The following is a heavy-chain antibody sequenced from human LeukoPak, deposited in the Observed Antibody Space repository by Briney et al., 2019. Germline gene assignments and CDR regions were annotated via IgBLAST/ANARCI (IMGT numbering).Heavy chain of an antibody. CDR3: ARGSLAPLF. CDR2: IKQDGSEK. J-gene: IGHJ4*02. V-gene: IGHV3-7*01. Sequence: GGSLRLSCAASGFTFNIYGMTWVRQAPGKGLEWVASIKQDGSEKYYVDSVKGRFTIFRDNANNSLYLQMNSLRVEDTAVYFCARGSLAPLFWGQGTQVTVSS. CDR1: GFTFNIYG. D-gene: IGHD2-21*01.